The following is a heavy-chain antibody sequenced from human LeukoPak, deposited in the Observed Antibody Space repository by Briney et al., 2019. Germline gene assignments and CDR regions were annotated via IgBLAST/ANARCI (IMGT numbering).Heavy chain of an antibody. V-gene: IGHV3-53*01. Sequence: GGSLRLFCAASGFSVSMKYMTWVRQAPGKGLEWVSVIFSGGTTYYADSVKGRFTVSRDNSKNMMYLQMNSLRAEDAAVYYCARFSGPGMQHYYYYMDVWGTGTTVTVSS. CDR3: ARFSGPGMQHYYYYMDV. CDR2: IFSGGTT. D-gene: IGHD3-10*01. CDR1: GFSVSMKY. J-gene: IGHJ6*03.